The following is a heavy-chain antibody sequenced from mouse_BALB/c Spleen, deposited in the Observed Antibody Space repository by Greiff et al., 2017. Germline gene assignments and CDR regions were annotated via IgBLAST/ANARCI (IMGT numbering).Heavy chain of an antibody. CDR1: GYTFTSYW. J-gene: IGHJ1*01. V-gene: IGHV1-69*02. Sequence: VQLQQPGAELVKPGAPVKLSCKASGYTFTSYWMNWVKQRPGRGLEWIGRIDPSDSETHYNQKFKDKATLTVDKSSSTAYIQLSSLTSEDSAVYYCARRTTVVDWYFDVWGAGTTVTVSS. D-gene: IGHD1-1*01. CDR2: IDPSDSET. CDR3: ARRTTVVDWYFDV.